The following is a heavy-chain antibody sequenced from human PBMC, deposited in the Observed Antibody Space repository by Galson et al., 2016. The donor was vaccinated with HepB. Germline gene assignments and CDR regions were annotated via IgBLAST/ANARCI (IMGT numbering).Heavy chain of an antibody. D-gene: IGHD6-13*01. CDR1: GYTFTNNG. CDR2: ISAYSGNT. J-gene: IGHJ4*02. CDR3: ARDRDAALDY. V-gene: IGHV1-18*01. Sequence: SVKVSCKASGYTFTNNGISWVRQAPGQGLEWMAWISAYSGNTNYAQKFQGRVTLTKDTSASTVYMELRSLRSDDTAMYYCARDRDAALDYWGQGALVTASS.